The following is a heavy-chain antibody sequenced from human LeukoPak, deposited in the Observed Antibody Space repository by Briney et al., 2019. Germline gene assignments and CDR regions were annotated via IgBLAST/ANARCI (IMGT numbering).Heavy chain of an antibody. Sequence: PGGSLRLSCAASGFIFNNYWMTWVRQTPGKGLEFVANIKEDGSEIFYLDSVKGRFTISRDNAKNSLYLQMNSLRVEDTAVYYCGRSPDGVDNWGQGTLVTVSS. D-gene: IGHD3-10*01. V-gene: IGHV3-7*01. CDR1: GFIFNNYW. CDR3: GRSPDGVDN. CDR2: IKEDGSEI. J-gene: IGHJ4*02.